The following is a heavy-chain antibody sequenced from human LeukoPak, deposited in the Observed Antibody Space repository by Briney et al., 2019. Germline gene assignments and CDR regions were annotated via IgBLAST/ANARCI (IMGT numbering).Heavy chain of an antibody. V-gene: IGHV3-33*01. D-gene: IGHD3-9*01. Sequence: PGRSLRLSCAASGFTFSSYGMHWVRQAPGKGLEWVAVIWYDGSNKYYADSVEGRFTISRDNSKNTLYLQMNSLRAEDTAVYYCARDPRPGYDILTGYYRYGMDVWGKGTTVTVSS. J-gene: IGHJ6*04. CDR2: IWYDGSNK. CDR1: GFTFSSYG. CDR3: ARDPRPGYDILTGYYRYGMDV.